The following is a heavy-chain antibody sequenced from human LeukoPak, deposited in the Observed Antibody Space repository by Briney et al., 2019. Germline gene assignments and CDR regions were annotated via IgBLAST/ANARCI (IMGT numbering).Heavy chain of an antibody. CDR1: GGSITTYY. Sequence: SETLSLTCSVSGGSITTYYWMWIRQPAGRGLEWIGHIYTSGSTNYNPSLRSRVTMSLDTSKNHFSLKLSSMTAADTAVYYCARDKHDYGDYRTDAFDIWGQGTMVTVSS. D-gene: IGHD4-17*01. V-gene: IGHV4-4*07. CDR2: IYTSGST. J-gene: IGHJ3*02. CDR3: ARDKHDYGDYRTDAFDI.